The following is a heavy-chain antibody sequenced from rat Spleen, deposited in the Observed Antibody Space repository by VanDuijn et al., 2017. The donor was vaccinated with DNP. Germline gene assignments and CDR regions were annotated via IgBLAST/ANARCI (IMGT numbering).Heavy chain of an antibody. CDR3: RTGTDY. CDR2: ISNTGGGT. D-gene: IGHD4-2*01. J-gene: IGHJ2*01. V-gene: IGHV5-31*01. Sequence: VQLVESGGGLVQPGRSLKLSCAASGFNFNDYWMTWIRQAPGKGLEWVASISNTGGGTYYPDSVKGRFTISRDNAKSTLYLKMNSLRSEDTATYYCRTGTDYWGQGVMVTVSS. CDR1: GFNFNDYW.